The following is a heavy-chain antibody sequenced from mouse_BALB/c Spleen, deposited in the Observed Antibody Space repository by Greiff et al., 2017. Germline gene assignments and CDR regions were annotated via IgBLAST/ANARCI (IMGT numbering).Heavy chain of an antibody. Sequence: QVQLQQSGAALMKPGASVKISCKATGYTFSSYWIEWVKQRPGHGLEWIGEILPGSGSTNYNEKFKGKATFTADTSSNTAYMQLSSLTSEDSAVYYCARGKYGNYDAMDYWGQGTSVTVSS. CDR1: GYTFSSYW. J-gene: IGHJ4*01. CDR3: ARGKYGNYDAMDY. D-gene: IGHD2-10*02. V-gene: IGHV1-9*01. CDR2: ILPGSGST.